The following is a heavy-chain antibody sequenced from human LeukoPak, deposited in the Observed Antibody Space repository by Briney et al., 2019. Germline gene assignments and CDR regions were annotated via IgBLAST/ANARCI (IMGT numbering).Heavy chain of an antibody. CDR3: AKVVRGVLLTGAFDI. J-gene: IGHJ3*02. CDR1: GFTFSSYA. CDR2: ISGSGGST. V-gene: IGHV3-23*01. Sequence: PGGSLRLSCAASGFTFSSYAMSWVRQAPGKGLEWVSAISGSGGSTYYADSVKGRFTISRDNSKNTLYLQMNSLRAEDTALYYCAKVVRGVLLTGAFDIWGQGTMVTVSS. D-gene: IGHD3-10*01.